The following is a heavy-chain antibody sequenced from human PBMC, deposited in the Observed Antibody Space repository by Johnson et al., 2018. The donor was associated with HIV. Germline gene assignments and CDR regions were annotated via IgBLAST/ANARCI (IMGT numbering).Heavy chain of an antibody. D-gene: IGHD1-26*01. J-gene: IGHJ3*02. CDR2: INQDGSEK. CDR1: GFTFSTYW. CDR3: ARDTLAWGLLPPIGAFDI. V-gene: IGHV3-7*03. Sequence: VQLVESGGGVVQPGGSLRLSCAASGFTFSTYWMSWVRQAPGNGLEWVANINQDGSEKYYVGSLEGRFTISRDNAKTSVYLQMNSLRAEDTAVYYCARDTLAWGLLPPIGAFDIWGQGTMVTVSS.